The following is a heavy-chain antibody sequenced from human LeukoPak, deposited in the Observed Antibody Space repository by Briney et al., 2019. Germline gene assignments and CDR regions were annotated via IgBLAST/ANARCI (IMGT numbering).Heavy chain of an antibody. Sequence: GSLRLSCAASGFTFSDYYMSWIRQAPGKGLEWIGSIYYSGSTYYNPSLKSRVTISVDTSKNQFSLKLSSVTAADTAVYYCARRNYYVWGSYRDNWFDPWGQGTLVTVSS. CDR2: IYYSGST. V-gene: IGHV4-39*01. CDR3: ARRNYYVWGSYRDNWFDP. D-gene: IGHD3-16*02. J-gene: IGHJ5*02. CDR1: GFTFSDYY.